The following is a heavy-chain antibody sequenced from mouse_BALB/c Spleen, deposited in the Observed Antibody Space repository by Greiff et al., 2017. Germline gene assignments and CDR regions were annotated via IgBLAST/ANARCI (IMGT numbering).Heavy chain of an antibody. J-gene: IGHJ2*01. V-gene: IGHV1-87*01. Sequence: QVQLQQSGTVLARPGASVKMSCKASGYTFTSYWMHWVKQRPGQGLEWIGAIYPGDGDTRYTQKFKGKATLTADKSSSTAYMQLSSLASEDSAVYYCARGGGNWYFDYWGQGTTLTVSS. CDR3: ARGGGNWYFDY. D-gene: IGHD2-1*01. CDR2: IYPGDGDT. CDR1: GYTFTSYW.